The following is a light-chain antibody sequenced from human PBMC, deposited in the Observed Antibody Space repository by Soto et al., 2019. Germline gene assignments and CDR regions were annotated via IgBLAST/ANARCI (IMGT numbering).Light chain of an antibody. CDR2: EVT. CDR1: SSYVGYYNF. J-gene: IGLJ1*01. Sequence: QSVLTQPASVSGSPGQSITVSCTGTSSYVGYYNFVSWYQHRPGKAPKLLIFEVTKQPSGVSHRFSGSKSGNTASLTISGLQAEDEADYYCCSYAGSSSYVFGSGTKVTVL. CDR3: CSYAGSSSYV. V-gene: IGLV2-23*02.